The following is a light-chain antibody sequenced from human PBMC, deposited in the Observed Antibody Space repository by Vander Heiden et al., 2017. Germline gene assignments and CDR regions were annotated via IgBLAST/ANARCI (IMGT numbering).Light chain of an antibody. CDR2: AAS. CDR3: LQDYHYP. CDR1: QSIRND. Sequence: IQMTQSPSSLSASVGDRVTITCRASQSIRNDLVWYQQKPGKAPNLLIYAASSLQGGVTSRFSGSGSGTDFTLTISSLQTEDFATYYCLQDYHYPFGPGTKVDIK. J-gene: IGKJ3*01. V-gene: IGKV1-6*01.